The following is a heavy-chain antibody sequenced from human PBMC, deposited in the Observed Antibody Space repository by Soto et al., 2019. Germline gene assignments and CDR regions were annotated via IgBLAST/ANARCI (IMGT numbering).Heavy chain of an antibody. V-gene: IGHV6-1*01. CDR1: GDSVSKNSAA. CDR2: TYYRSKWHY. D-gene: IGHD3-3*01. J-gene: IGHJ4*02. Sequence: SQTLSLTCAISGDSVSKNSAAWNWIRQSPSRGLEWLGRTYYRSKWHYDYAVSVKSRITINPDTSKNQFSLKLSSVTAADTAVYYCARANTLNYDFWSGHYYFDYWGQGTLVTVS. CDR3: ARANTLNYDFWSGHYYFDY.